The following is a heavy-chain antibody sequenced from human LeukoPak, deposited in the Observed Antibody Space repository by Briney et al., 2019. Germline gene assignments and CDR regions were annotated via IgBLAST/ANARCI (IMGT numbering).Heavy chain of an antibody. Sequence: SGTLSLTCAVSGGSISSSNWWSWVRQPPGKGLEWIGEIYHSGSTNYNPSLKSRVTISVDKSKNQFSLKLSSVTAADTAVYYCARDSGENYYDSSGYYSSWGQGTLVTVSS. D-gene: IGHD3-22*01. V-gene: IGHV4-4*02. J-gene: IGHJ5*02. CDR3: ARDSGENYYDSSGYYSS. CDR2: IYHSGST. CDR1: GGSISSSNW.